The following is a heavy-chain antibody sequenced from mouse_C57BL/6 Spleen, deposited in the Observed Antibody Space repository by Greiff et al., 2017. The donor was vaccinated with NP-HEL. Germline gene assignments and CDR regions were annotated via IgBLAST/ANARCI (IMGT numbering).Heavy chain of an antibody. D-gene: IGHD4-1*01. V-gene: IGHV1-15*01. CDR2: IDPETGGT. CDR3: TITGTGFAY. J-gene: IGHJ3*01. Sequence: QVQLQQSGAELVRPGASVTLSCKASGYTFTDYEMHWVKQTPVHGLEWIGAIDPETGGTADNQKVKGKAILTADKSSSTAYMELRSLTSEDSAVYYCTITGTGFAYWGQGTLVTVSA. CDR1: GYTFTDYE.